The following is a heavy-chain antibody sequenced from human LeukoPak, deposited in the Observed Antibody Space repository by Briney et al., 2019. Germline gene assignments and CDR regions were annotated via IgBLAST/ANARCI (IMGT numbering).Heavy chain of an antibody. CDR1: GFNFSGYW. CDR2: IKKDGSEK. D-gene: IGHD6-19*01. Sequence: GGSLRLSCAASGFNFSGYWMTWVRQAPGKGLEWVANIKKDGSEKYNVDSVKGRFTISRDNANKSLYLQMNSLRAEDTAVYSCAKGSGSGWYGWFAPWGQGTLVTVSS. V-gene: IGHV3-7*01. J-gene: IGHJ5*02. CDR3: AKGSGSGWYGWFAP.